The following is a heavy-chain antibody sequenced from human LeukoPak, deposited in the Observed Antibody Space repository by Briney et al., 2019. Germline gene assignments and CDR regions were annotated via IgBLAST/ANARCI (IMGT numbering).Heavy chain of an antibody. CDR2: ISSLSGTI. V-gene: IGHV3-48*01. Sequence: GGSLRLSCAASGFTFSSYSMNWVRQAPGKGLEWVSYISSLSGTIYYADSVKGRFIISRDNAQNSLFLQMNSLRAEDTAVYYCARSGYNYGYWFDYWGQGTLVTVSS. D-gene: IGHD5-18*01. CDR1: GFTFSSYS. CDR3: ARSGYNYGYWFDY. J-gene: IGHJ4*02.